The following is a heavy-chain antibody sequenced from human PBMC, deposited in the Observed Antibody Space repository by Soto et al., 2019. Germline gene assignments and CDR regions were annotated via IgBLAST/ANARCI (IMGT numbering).Heavy chain of an antibody. D-gene: IGHD6-19*01. CDR2: IYTSGTT. V-gene: IGHV4-4*07. CDR1: GGSISSNY. J-gene: IGHJ4*02. Sequence: SETLSLTCTVSGGSISSNYWSWIRQSAGKGLEWIGRIYTSGTTNYNPSIKSRVTMSVDTSKNTVYLQMNSLRADDTAVYYCAKKTGSGWSTPSDHWGQGTQVTVSS. CDR3: AKKTGSGWSTPSDH.